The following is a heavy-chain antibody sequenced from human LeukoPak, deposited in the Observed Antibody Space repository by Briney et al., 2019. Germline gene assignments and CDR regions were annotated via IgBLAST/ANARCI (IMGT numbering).Heavy chain of an antibody. CDR1: GGTFSSYA. Sequence: GASVKVSCKASGGTFSSYAISWVRQAPGQGLEWMGRIIPILGIANYAQKFQGRVTITADKSTSTAYMELSSLRSEDTAVYYCAREFSSWPPDYWGQGTLVTVSS. CDR3: AREFSSWPPDY. J-gene: IGHJ4*02. D-gene: IGHD6-13*01. V-gene: IGHV1-69*04. CDR2: IIPILGIA.